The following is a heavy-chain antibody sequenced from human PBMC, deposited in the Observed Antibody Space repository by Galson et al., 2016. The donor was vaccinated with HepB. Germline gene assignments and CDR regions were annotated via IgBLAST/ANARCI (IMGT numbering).Heavy chain of an antibody. CDR2: ISGSRDNT. CDR1: GFTLSMYG. CDR3: AKVGWREYDGY. V-gene: IGHV3-23*01. D-gene: IGHD3-10*01. Sequence: SLRLSCAASGFTLSMYGMSWVRQAPGKGLEWVSSISGSRDNTYYADFVKGRFTISRDNSKNTVYLQMSSLRADDTAVYYCAKVGWREYDGYWGQGTLVTVSS. J-gene: IGHJ4*02.